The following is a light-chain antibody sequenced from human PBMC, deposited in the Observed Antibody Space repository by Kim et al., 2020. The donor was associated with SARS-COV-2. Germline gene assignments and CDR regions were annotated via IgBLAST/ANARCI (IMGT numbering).Light chain of an antibody. CDR2: GNS. V-gene: IGLV1-40*01. CDR3: QSYDSSLSGPVV. Sequence: QSVLTQPPSVSGAPGQRVTISCTWSSSNIGAGYDVHWYQQLPGTAPKLLIYGNSNRPSGVPDRFSGSKSGTSASLAITGLQAEDEADYYCQSYDSSLSGPVVVGGGTQLTVL. CDR1: SSNIGAGYD. J-gene: IGLJ2*01.